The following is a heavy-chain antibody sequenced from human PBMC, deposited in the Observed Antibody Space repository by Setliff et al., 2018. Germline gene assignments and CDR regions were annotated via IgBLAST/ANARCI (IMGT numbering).Heavy chain of an antibody. J-gene: IGHJ4*02. Sequence: SETLSLTCAVSGYSISSGYYWGWIRQPPGKGLEWIGSIYHSGNTYYNPSLKSRVTISADTSKNQFSLKLSSVTAADTAVYYCARHSSRPYWGQGTLVTVSS. CDR1: GYSISSGYY. CDR2: IYHSGNT. CDR3: ARHSSRPY. V-gene: IGHV4-38-2*01.